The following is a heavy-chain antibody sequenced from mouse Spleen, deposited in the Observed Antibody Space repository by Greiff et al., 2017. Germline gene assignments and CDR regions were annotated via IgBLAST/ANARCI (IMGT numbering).Heavy chain of an antibody. V-gene: IGHV2-2*01. CDR2: IWSGGST. CDR1: GFSLTSYG. J-gene: IGHJ4*01. D-gene: IGHD3-1*01. Sequence: QVQLKESGPGLVQPSQSLSITCTFSGFSLTSYGLHWVRQSPGNGLEWLGVIWSGGSTDYNAAFISRLSISKDNSKSQVFFKMNSLQADDTAIYYCARNCPDRATDAMEYWGQGTAVTV. CDR3: ARNCPDRATDAMEY.